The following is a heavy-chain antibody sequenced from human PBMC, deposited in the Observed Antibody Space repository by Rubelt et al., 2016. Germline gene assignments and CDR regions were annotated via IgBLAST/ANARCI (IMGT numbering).Heavy chain of an antibody. V-gene: IGHV3-23*01. D-gene: IGHD4-23*01. CDR2: ISGSSYTT. J-gene: IGHJ4*02. CDR1: GSTLTNYG. Sequence: EVQLLESGGGLVQPGGSLRLSCVASGSTLTNYGMNWIRQAPGKGLEWVSGISGSSYTTYYADSVKVRFTISRDISKNTVYWSMDGLWAEETAICDWGTGREGVATRVDYWGQGTLVTVSS. CDR3: GTGREGVATRVDY.